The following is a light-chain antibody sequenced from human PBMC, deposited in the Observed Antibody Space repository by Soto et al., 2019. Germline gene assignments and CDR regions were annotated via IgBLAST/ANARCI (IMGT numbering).Light chain of an antibody. CDR2: GAT. CDR3: VSYGGRDDMS. Sequence: SPPTLPPSASGTPGQSVTISCPGTRSDVGGYDRVSRFPQHPDKAPKLIIYGATARTSAVPYRCSGPPSGTTASLTVSGLKAEDEADYYCVSYGGRDDMSVGGG. V-gene: IGLV2-8*01. CDR1: RSDVGGYDR. J-gene: IGLJ2*01.